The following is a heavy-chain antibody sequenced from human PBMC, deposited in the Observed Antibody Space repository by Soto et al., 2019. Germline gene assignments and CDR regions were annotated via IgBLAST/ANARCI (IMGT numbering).Heavy chain of an antibody. CDR3: ARDQTGITTAGGGRIDR. CDR2: VSFDGSNK. CDR1: GFSFSTHA. V-gene: IGHV3-30-3*01. Sequence: QVQLVESGGGVVQPGRSLRLSCAASGFSFSTHAMHWVRQAPGKGLECVAIVSFDGSNKYYADSVKGRFTISRDNSKNTLYLQMSGLTPEDTAFSYCARDQTGITTAGGGRIDRWGQGTLVTVSS. J-gene: IGHJ5*02. D-gene: IGHD6-13*01.